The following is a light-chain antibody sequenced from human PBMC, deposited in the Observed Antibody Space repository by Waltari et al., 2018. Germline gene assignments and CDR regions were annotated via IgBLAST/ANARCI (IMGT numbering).Light chain of an antibody. J-gene: IGLJ1*01. CDR2: EVS. CDR3: ASYTTSDTIV. Sequence: QSALTQPAHLSGSPGQSIPIPCTRTSRDVCNYNYVSWYPHHPSKVPKVIIYEVSNRPAGISSRFSGSKSGNTASLTISGLQADDEADYYCASYTTSDTIVFGTGTGVTVL. V-gene: IGLV2-14*01. CDR1: SRDVCNYNY.